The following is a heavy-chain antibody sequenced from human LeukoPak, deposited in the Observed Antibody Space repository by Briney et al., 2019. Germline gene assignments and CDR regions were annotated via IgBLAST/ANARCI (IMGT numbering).Heavy chain of an antibody. Sequence: PSETLSLTCTVSGGSISSYYWSWIRQPPGKGLEWIGYIYYSGSTNYNPSLKSRVTISVDTSKNQFSLKLSSVTAADTAVYYCARDPGYCSGGSCYRSNYFDYWGQGTLATVSS. J-gene: IGHJ4*02. CDR2: IYYSGST. D-gene: IGHD2-15*01. V-gene: IGHV4-59*01. CDR1: GGSISSYY. CDR3: ARDPGYCSGGSCYRSNYFDY.